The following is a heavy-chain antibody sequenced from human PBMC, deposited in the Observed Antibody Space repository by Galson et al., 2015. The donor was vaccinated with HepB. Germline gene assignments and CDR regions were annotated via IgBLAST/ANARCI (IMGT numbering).Heavy chain of an antibody. Sequence: SLRLSCAASGFTFSSYAMHWVRQAPGKGLEWVAVISYDGSNKYYADSVKGRFTISRDNSKNTLYLQMNSLRAEDTAVYYCARGRLLGYYYGMDVWGQGTTVTVSS. CDR2: ISYDGSNK. J-gene: IGHJ6*02. CDR3: ARGRLLGYYYGMDV. V-gene: IGHV3-30-3*01. D-gene: IGHD5-18*01. CDR1: GFTFSSYA.